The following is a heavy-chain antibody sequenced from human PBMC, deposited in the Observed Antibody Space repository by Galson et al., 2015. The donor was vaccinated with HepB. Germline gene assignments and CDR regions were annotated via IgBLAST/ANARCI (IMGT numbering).Heavy chain of an antibody. D-gene: IGHD2-21*01. J-gene: IGHJ5*02. CDR2: IYYSGST. CDR1: GGSISSSSYY. Sequence: QVQLQESGPGLVKPSETLSLTCTVSGGSISSSSYYWGWIRQPPGKGLEWIGSIYYSGSTYYNPSLKSRVTISVDTSKNQFSLKLSSVTAADTAVYYCARDNLVVVVNFNWFDPWGQGTLVTVSS. CDR3: ARDNLVVVVNFNWFDP. V-gene: IGHV4-39*07.